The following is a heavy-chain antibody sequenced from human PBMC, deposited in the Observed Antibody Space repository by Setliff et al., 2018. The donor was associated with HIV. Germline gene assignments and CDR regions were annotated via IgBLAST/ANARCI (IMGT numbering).Heavy chain of an antibody. D-gene: IGHD3-9*01. Sequence: PSETLSLTCTVSGDSISSGSYFWIWIRQPAGKGLEWIGHISTTGSTNYNPSLKSRVIMSVDTSRNRFSLKLSSVTAADTAVYYCARGHDNKYYYFYYMDVWGKGTTVTVSS. J-gene: IGHJ6*03. CDR3: ARGHDNKYYYFYYMDV. V-gene: IGHV4-61*09. CDR2: ISTTGST. CDR1: GDSISSGSYF.